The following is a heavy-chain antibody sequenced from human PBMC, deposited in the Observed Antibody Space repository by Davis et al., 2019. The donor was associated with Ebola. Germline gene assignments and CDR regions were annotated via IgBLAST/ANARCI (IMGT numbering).Heavy chain of an antibody. J-gene: IGHJ6*02. CDR3: TRERTHITIFGVVIGDGMDV. CDR2: IRSKAYGGTT. CDR1: GFTFGDYA. D-gene: IGHD3-3*01. Sequence: PGGSLRLSCTASGFTFGDYAMSWFRQAPGKGLEWVGFIRSKAYGGTTEYAASVKGRFTISRDDSKSIAYLQMNSLKTEDTAVYYCTRERTHITIFGVVIGDGMDVWGQGTTVTVSS. V-gene: IGHV3-49*03.